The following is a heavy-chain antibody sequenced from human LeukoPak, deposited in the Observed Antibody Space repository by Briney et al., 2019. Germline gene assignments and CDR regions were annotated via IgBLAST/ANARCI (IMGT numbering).Heavy chain of an antibody. CDR2: VYPGDSDT. D-gene: IGHD3-22*01. Sequence: GESLEISCKASGYPFNKFWIGWVRQMPGKGLEWMGIVYPGDSDTTYSPSFQGQVTISADKSINTAYLQWNSLKASDTAMYYCARHSSGYYSSFDYWGQGTLVTVSS. CDR3: ARHSSGYYSSFDY. J-gene: IGHJ4*02. V-gene: IGHV5-51*01. CDR1: GYPFNKFW.